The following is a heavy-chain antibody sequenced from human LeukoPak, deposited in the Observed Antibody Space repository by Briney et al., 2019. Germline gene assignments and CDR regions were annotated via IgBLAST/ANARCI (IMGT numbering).Heavy chain of an antibody. J-gene: IGHJ4*02. CDR2: INPNSGGT. CDR1: RYTFTGYY. Sequence: ASVKVSCKASRYTFTGYYMHWVRQAPGQGLEWMGWINPNSGGTNYAQKFQGRVTMTRDTSISTAYMELSRLRSDDTAVYYCARIGGSSSTRVFDYWGQGTLVTVSS. V-gene: IGHV1-2*02. D-gene: IGHD3-16*01. CDR3: ARIGGSSSTRVFDY.